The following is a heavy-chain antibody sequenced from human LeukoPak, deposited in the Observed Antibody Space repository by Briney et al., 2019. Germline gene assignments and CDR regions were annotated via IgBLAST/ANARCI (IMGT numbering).Heavy chain of an antibody. Sequence: GGSLRLSCASSGFTFSSYAMSWVRQAPGKGLEWVSVISGSGGSTYYADSVKGRFTISRDNSKNTLYLQMNSLRVEDTAVYYCASPGTNGTYDAFDIWGQGTMVTVSS. J-gene: IGHJ3*02. CDR1: GFTFSSYA. CDR2: ISGSGGST. D-gene: IGHD1-1*01. CDR3: ASPGTNGTYDAFDI. V-gene: IGHV3-23*01.